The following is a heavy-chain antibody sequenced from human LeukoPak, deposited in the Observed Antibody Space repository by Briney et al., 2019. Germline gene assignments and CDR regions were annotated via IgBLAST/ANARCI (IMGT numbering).Heavy chain of an antibody. Sequence: GASVKVSCKTSGYTFTAYNMHWVRQAPGQGPEWMGGIIPIFGTANYAQKFQGRVTITTDESTSTAYMELSSLRSEDTAVYYCARDLNPSKYSSSYYYYYYMDVWGKGTTVTVSS. CDR2: IIPIFGTA. D-gene: IGHD6-6*01. CDR1: GYTFTAYN. J-gene: IGHJ6*03. CDR3: ARDLNPSKYSSSYYYYYYMDV. V-gene: IGHV1-69*05.